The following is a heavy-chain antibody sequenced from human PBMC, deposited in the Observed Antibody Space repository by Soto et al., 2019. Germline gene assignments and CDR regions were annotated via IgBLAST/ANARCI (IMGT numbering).Heavy chain of an antibody. CDR1: GWSISSGYD. CDR2: SDHSGST. D-gene: IGHD1-1*01. Sequence: PSETLSLTCAVSGWSISSGYDWAWIRQSPGKGLEWIGSSDHSGSTSYNAFLKSRVTISIDASKNQFSLNLTSVTAADTAVYYCARDWGTGYNWFDPWGQGKLVTVSS. J-gene: IGHJ5*02. CDR3: ARDWGTGYNWFDP. V-gene: IGHV4-38-2*02.